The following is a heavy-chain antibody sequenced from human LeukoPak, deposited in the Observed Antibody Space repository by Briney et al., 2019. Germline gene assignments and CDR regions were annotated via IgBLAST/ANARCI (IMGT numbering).Heavy chain of an antibody. D-gene: IGHD3-22*01. V-gene: IGHV4-34*12. CDR1: GGSFRGYY. J-gene: IGHJ2*01. CDR2: IIHSGST. Sequence: SETLSLTCAVYGGSFRGYYWSWIRQPPGKGLEWIGEIIHSGSTHYNPSLKSRVTISVDTSKNQFSLKLSSVTAADTAVYYCARGKNYYDSSGLSWYFDLWGRGTVVTVSS. CDR3: ARGKNYYDSSGLSWYFDL.